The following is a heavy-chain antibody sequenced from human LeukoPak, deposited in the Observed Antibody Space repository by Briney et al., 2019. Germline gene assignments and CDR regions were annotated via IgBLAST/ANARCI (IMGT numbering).Heavy chain of an antibody. CDR2: IRTSDGDT. Sequence: GASVTVSCKASVYTFTGYYMHWVRQAPGQGLEWMGWIRTSDGDTNYAQKFRGRVTITRDTSPGTAQMELRRLRSDDTAVYYCARDWDCRGGTCSDCFDSWGQGTLVRVSS. D-gene: IGHD2-15*01. V-gene: IGHV1-2*02. J-gene: IGHJ4*02. CDR1: VYTFTGYY. CDR3: ARDWDCRGGTCSDCFDS.